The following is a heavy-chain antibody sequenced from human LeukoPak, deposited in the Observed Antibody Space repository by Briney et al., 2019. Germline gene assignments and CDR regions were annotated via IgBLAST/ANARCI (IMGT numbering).Heavy chain of an antibody. CDR1: GFTFSSYA. J-gene: IGHJ5*02. V-gene: IGHV3-15*01. D-gene: IGHD3-22*01. Sequence: GGSLRLSCAASGFTFSSYAMSWVRQAPGKGLEWVGRIKSKTDGGTTDYAAPVKGRFTISRDDSKNTLYLQMNSLKTEDTAVYYCTTDPRTRYDSSGYYLNWFDPWGQGTLVTVSS. CDR2: IKSKTDGGTT. CDR3: TTDPRTRYDSSGYYLNWFDP.